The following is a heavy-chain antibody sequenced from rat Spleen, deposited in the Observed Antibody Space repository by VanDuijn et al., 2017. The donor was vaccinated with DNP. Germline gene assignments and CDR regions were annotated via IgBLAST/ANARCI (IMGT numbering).Heavy chain of an antibody. CDR2: ISTSGSRT. V-gene: IGHV5-25*01. CDR3: ARHIMYTTDSGDY. D-gene: IGHD1-6*01. CDR1: GFTFSNYY. Sequence: EVQLVESGGGLVQPGRSLKLSCAASGFTFSNYYMAWVRQAPKKGLEWVATISTSGSRTYYTDAVKGRFTISRDNAKSSLYLQMNSLKSEDTATYYCARHIMYTTDSGDYWGQGVMVTVSS. J-gene: IGHJ2*01.